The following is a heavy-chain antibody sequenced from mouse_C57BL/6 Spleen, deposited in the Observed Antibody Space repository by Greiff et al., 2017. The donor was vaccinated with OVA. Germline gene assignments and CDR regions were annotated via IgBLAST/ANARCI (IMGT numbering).Heavy chain of an antibody. D-gene: IGHD2-1*01. Sequence: EVQLQESGTVLARPGASVKMSCKTSGYTFTSYWMHWVKQRPGQGLEWIGAIYTGNSDTSYNQKFKGKAKLTAVTSASTDNMELSCLTNEDSAVYYCTRDYGNYFDYWGQGTTLTVSS. CDR2: IYTGNSDT. J-gene: IGHJ2*01. CDR1: GYTFTSYW. CDR3: TRDYGNYFDY. V-gene: IGHV1-5*01.